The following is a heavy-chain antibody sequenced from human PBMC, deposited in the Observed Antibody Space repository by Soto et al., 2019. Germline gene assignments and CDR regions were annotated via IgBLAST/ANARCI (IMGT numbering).Heavy chain of an antibody. J-gene: IGHJ6*02. CDR1: GFTFSSYG. V-gene: IGHV3-33*06. CDR3: ANDRAPCSPGGYYYYGMDV. D-gene: IGHD3-16*01. CDR2: IWNYGSNN. Sequence: QVQLVESGGGVVQPGRSLRLSCAASGFTFSSYGMHWVRQAPGKGLEWEAVIWNYGSNNYYADSVKGRFSISRDNSKNTLDLQMKRLRAQDTAVYSCANDRAPCSPGGYYYYGMDVWGQGTTVTVSS.